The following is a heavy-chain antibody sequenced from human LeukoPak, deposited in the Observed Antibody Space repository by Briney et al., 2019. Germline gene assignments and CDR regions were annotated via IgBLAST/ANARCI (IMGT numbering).Heavy chain of an antibody. V-gene: IGHV4-39*01. CDR2: IYYSGST. Sequence: RSSETLSLTCTVSGGSISSSIYYWGWIRQPPGKGLEWIGSIYYSGSTYYNPSLKSRVTISVDTSKNQFSLKLSSVTAADTAVYYCARPLTPTYSSSWYEGYWGQGTLVTVSS. D-gene: IGHD6-13*01. J-gene: IGHJ4*02. CDR1: GGSISSSIYY. CDR3: ARPLTPTYSSSWYEGY.